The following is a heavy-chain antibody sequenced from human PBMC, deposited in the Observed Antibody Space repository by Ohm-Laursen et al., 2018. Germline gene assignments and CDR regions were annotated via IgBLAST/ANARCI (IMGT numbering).Heavy chain of an antibody. J-gene: IGHJ4*02. V-gene: IGHV3-21*01. Sequence: SLRLSCAASGFIFSSYNMNWVRQAPGKGLEWVSSISSSGNYIYYADSVKGRFTISRDNAKNSLYLQMNSLRAEDTAVYYCAGDIANYNDMSGYRDYWGQGTLVTVSS. D-gene: IGHD3-22*01. CDR2: ISSSGNYI. CDR3: AGDIANYNDMSGYRDY. CDR1: GFIFSSYN.